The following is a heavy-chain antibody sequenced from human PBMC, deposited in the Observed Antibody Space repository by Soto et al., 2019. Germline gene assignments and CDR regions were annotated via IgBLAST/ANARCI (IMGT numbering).Heavy chain of an antibody. CDR3: ASTITSGVPFDY. D-gene: IGHD3-10*01. Sequence: QPGGSLRLSCAASGFTFSSYGMHWVRQAPGKGLEWVAVIWYDGSNKYYADSVKGRFTISRDNSKNTLYLQMNSLRAEDTAVYYFASTITSGVPFDYCGQGTLVPVSS. J-gene: IGHJ4*02. CDR1: GFTFSSYG. CDR2: IWYDGSNK. V-gene: IGHV3-33*01.